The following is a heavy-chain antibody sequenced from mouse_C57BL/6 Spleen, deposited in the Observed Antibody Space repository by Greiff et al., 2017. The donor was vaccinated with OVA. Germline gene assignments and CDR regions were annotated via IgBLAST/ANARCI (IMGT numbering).Heavy chain of an antibody. Sequence: QVQLKQSGAELVRPGASVKLSCKASGYTFTDYYINWVKQRPGQGLEWIARIYPGSGNTYYNEKFKGKATLTAEKSSSTAYMQLSSLTSEDSAVYFCARMAGTGYFDYWGQGTTLTVSS. D-gene: IGHD4-1*01. CDR2: IYPGSGNT. CDR3: ARMAGTGYFDY. J-gene: IGHJ2*01. CDR1: GYTFTDYY. V-gene: IGHV1-76*01.